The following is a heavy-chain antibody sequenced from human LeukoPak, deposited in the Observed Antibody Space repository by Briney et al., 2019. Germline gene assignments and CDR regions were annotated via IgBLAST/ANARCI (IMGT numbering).Heavy chain of an antibody. CDR3: ARAFSSGYYYPRDAFDI. CDR1: GFTFSSYS. J-gene: IGHJ3*02. V-gene: IGHV3-21*01. CDR2: ISSSSSYI. Sequence: GGSLRLSCAASGFTFSSYSMNWVRQAPGKGLEWVSSISSSSSYIYYADSVKGRFTISRDNAKNSLYLQMNSLRAEDTAVYYCARAFSSGYYYPRDAFDIWGQGTMVTVSS. D-gene: IGHD3-22*01.